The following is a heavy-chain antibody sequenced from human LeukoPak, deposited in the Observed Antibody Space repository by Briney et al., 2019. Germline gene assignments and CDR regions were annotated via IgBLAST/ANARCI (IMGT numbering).Heavy chain of an antibody. CDR1: GGSISSSNYY. CDR2: IYYSGST. J-gene: IGHJ4*02. Sequence: ASETLSLTCTVSGGSISSSNYYWGWIRQPPGKGLEWIGSIYYSGSTYYNPSLKSRVTISVDTSKNQFSLRLSSVTAADTAVYYCARQGGYTYGPGVYWGQGTPVTVSS. V-gene: IGHV4-39*01. D-gene: IGHD5-18*01. CDR3: ARQGGYTYGPGVY.